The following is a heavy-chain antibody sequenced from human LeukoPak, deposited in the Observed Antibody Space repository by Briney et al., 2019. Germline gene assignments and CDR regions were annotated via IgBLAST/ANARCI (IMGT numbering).Heavy chain of an antibody. V-gene: IGHV5-51*01. Sequence: GESLKISCKGSGYSFTSYWIGWVGRMPGKGLEGLGIIYPGDSDTRYSPSFQGQVTISADKSISTAYLQWSSLKASDTAMYYCARRGSYSSSWYFDPWGQGTLVTVSS. CDR2: IYPGDSDT. J-gene: IGHJ5*02. D-gene: IGHD6-13*01. CDR3: ARRGSYSSSWYFDP. CDR1: GYSFTSYW.